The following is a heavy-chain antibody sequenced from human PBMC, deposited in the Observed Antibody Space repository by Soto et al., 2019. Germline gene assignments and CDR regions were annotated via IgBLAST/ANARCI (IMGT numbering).Heavy chain of an antibody. D-gene: IGHD3-3*01. V-gene: IGHV1-2*02. CDR2: INPATGAA. Sequence: QLHLVQSGAVVKKPGASVTVSCSASGYPVTAYYMHWVRQAPGRGLEWMGGINPATGAAKYTQTFQGRVTLARDPSTSTGFKEPSGLTSEATAGFYCARGGGVGVAGSAAFDMWGQGTLVTVSS. CDR1: GYPVTAYY. J-gene: IGHJ3*02. CDR3: ARGGGVGVAGSAAFDM.